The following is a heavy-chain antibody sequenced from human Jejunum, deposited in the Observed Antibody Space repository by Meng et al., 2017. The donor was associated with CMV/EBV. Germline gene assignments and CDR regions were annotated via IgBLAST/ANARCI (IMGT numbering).Heavy chain of an antibody. CDR2: FVNYVDT. D-gene: IGHD2-15*01. CDR3: ASGTPGRSYCDY. CDR1: GYTFGSYG. J-gene: IGHJ4*02. V-gene: IGHV1-18*01. Sequence: VQVVQSGAEVKKRGASVGVSCKASGYTFGSYGICWVRQAPGQGLEWMGWFVNYVDTYPAPKFQGRVTMTTDTHTNTAFMELRSLTSDDTAVYYCASGTPGRSYCDYWGQGTLVTVSS.